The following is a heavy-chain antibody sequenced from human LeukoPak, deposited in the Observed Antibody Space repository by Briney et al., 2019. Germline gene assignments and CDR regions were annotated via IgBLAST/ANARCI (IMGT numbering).Heavy chain of an antibody. CDR2: MNPNSGNT. D-gene: IGHD3-9*01. Sequence: PEASVKVSCKASGYTFTSYDINWVRQATGQGLEWMGLMNPNSGNTGYAQKFQGRVTMTRNTSISTAYMELSSLRSEDTAVYYCATLLRYFDWFQDYWGQGTLVTVSS. V-gene: IGHV1-8*01. J-gene: IGHJ4*02. CDR1: GYTFTSYD. CDR3: ATLLRYFDWFQDY.